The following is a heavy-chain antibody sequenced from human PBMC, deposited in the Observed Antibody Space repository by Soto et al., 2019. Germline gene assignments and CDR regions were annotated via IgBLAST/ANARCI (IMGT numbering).Heavy chain of an antibody. CDR2: ISSNGGST. V-gene: IGHV3-64D*06. CDR3: VKDQRIAAARTPGMDV. D-gene: IGHD6-13*01. J-gene: IGHJ6*02. Sequence: WGALLVSCSSSGFTFSIYAMHWVRQAPGKGLEYVSAISSNGGSTYYADSVKGRFTISRDNSKNTLYLQMSSLRAEDTAAYYCVKDQRIAAARTPGMDVWGQGPTVTV. CDR1: GFTFSIYA.